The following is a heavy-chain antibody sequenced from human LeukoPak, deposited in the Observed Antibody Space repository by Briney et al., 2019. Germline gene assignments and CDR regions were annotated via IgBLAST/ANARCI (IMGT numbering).Heavy chain of an antibody. Sequence: GGSLRLSCAASGFTVSSNYMSWVRQAPGKGLEWVSVIYSGGSTYYADPVKGRFTISRDNSKNTLYLQMNSLRAEDTAVYYCARAGVAWYEDSYYFDYWGQGTLVTVSS. J-gene: IGHJ4*02. V-gene: IGHV3-53*01. CDR2: IYSGGST. CDR1: GFTVSSNY. D-gene: IGHD3-3*01. CDR3: ARAGVAWYEDSYYFDY.